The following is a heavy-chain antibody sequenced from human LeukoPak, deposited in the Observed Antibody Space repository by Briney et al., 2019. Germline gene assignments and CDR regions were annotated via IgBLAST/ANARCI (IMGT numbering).Heavy chain of an antibody. Sequence: SVKVSCKASGGTFSSYAISWVRQAPGQGLEWMGGIIPIFGTANYAQKFQGRVTITADESTSTAYMELSSLRSEDTAVYYCAKVSGDIVVVLSLWAFDYWGQGTLVTVSS. CDR1: GGTFSSYA. J-gene: IGHJ4*02. CDR2: IIPIFGTA. D-gene: IGHD2-2*01. V-gene: IGHV1-69*01. CDR3: AKVSGDIVVVLSLWAFDY.